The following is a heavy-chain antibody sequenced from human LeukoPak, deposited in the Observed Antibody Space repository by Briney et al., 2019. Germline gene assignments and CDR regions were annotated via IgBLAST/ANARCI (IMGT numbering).Heavy chain of an antibody. CDR2: IGGNGGST. CDR1: GFTFSSYA. Sequence: PGGSLRLSCAASGFTFSSYAMNWVRQAPGKGLEWVSSIGGNGGSTYYADSVKGRFTIPRDNSKNTLHLQKNSLRAEDTALYYCARPYSGSLNTAFDIWGQGTMVTVSS. J-gene: IGHJ3*02. CDR3: ARPYSGSLNTAFDI. V-gene: IGHV3-23*01. D-gene: IGHD1-26*01.